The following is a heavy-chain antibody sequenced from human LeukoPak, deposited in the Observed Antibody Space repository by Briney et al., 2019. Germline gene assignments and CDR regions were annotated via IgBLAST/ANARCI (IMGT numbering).Heavy chain of an antibody. D-gene: IGHD3-3*01. J-gene: IGHJ3*02. CDR3: ATTKEWVRSAFDI. CDR2: INHSGGT. CDR1: GVSFSGYY. V-gene: IGHV4-34*01. Sequence: SETLSLTCAVYGVSFSGYYWSWIRQPPGKGLEWIAEINHSGGTNYNPSLKSRVTISVDTSKNQFSLKLSSVTAADTAVNYCATTKEWVRSAFDIWGQGTMVTVSS.